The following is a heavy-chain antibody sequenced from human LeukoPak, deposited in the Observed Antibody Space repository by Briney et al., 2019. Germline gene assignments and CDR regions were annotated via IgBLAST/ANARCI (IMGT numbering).Heavy chain of an antibody. CDR2: ISGSGGDT. J-gene: IGHJ3*02. CDR1: GFTFSSYS. V-gene: IGHV3-23*01. D-gene: IGHD6-19*01. Sequence: GGSLRLSCAASGFTFSSYSMNWVRQAPGQGLEWVSAISGSGGDTYYADSVKGRFTISRDNFKNTLYLQMNSLRVEDTAVHYCAKRNGQWLPLGAFDIWGQGTMVTVSS. CDR3: AKRNGQWLPLGAFDI.